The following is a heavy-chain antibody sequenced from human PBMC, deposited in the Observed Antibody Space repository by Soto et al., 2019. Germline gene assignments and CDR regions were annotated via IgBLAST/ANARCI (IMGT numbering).Heavy chain of an antibody. D-gene: IGHD1-26*01. J-gene: IGHJ4*02. Sequence: GGSLRLSCAASGFTFSSYAMSWVRQAPGKGLEWVSAISGSGGSTYYADSVKGRFTISRDNSKNTLYLQMNSLRAEDTAVYYCAKDQEKGSGSYYDDFDYWGQGTLVTVSS. CDR3: AKDQEKGSGSYYDDFDY. V-gene: IGHV3-23*01. CDR2: ISGSGGST. CDR1: GFTFSSYA.